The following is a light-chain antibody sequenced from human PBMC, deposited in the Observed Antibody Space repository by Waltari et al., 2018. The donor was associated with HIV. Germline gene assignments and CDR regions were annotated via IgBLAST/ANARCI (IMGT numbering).Light chain of an antibody. Sequence: QSAPTQPASVSGSPGTSITISCTGTSRNVWGYYLSHRYQQHPGKAPKLMIYEVSKRPSGVSNRFSGSKSGNTASLTISGLQAEDEADYYCCAYAGSTTYVIFGGGTKLTVL. V-gene: IGLV2-23*02. CDR1: SRNVWGYYL. CDR3: CAYAGSTTYVI. J-gene: IGLJ2*01. CDR2: EVS.